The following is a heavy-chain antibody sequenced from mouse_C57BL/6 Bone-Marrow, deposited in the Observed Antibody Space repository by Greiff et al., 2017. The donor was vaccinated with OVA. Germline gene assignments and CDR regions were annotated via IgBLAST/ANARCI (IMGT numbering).Heavy chain of an antibody. CDR1: GFNIKDDY. CDR3: TTYRY. CDR2: IDPENGDT. Sequence: VQLKESGAELVRPGASVKLSCTASGFNIKDDYMHWVKQRPEQGLEWIGWIDPENGDTEYASKFQGKATIKVDTSSNTAYLQLSSLTSEDTAVYYCTTYRYWGQGTTLTVSS. J-gene: IGHJ2*01. V-gene: IGHV14-4*01.